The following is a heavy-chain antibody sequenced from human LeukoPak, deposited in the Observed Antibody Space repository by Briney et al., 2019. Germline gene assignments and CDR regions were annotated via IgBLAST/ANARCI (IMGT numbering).Heavy chain of an antibody. V-gene: IGHV1-2*02. CDR2: INPNSGGT. Sequence: ASVKVSCKASGYTFTGYYMHWVRQAPGQGLEWMGWINPNSGGTNYAQKFQGRVTMTRDTSISTAYMELSRLRSDDTAVYYCARDKGQLAYPPDWFDPWGQGTLVTVSS. D-gene: IGHD6-6*01. J-gene: IGHJ5*02. CDR3: ARDKGQLAYPPDWFDP. CDR1: GYTFTGYY.